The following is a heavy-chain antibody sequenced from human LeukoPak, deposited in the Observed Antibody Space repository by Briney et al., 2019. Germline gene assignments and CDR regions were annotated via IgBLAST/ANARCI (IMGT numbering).Heavy chain of an antibody. Sequence: GGSLRLSCAASGFTFSSYSMNWVCQAPGKGLEWVSSISSSSSYIYYADSVKGRFTISRDNAKNSLYLQMNSLRAEDTAVYYCARAPAYYDFWSGYDYWGQGTLVTVSS. CDR1: GFTFSSYS. J-gene: IGHJ4*02. D-gene: IGHD3-3*01. CDR3: ARAPAYYDFWSGYDY. CDR2: ISSSSSYI. V-gene: IGHV3-21*01.